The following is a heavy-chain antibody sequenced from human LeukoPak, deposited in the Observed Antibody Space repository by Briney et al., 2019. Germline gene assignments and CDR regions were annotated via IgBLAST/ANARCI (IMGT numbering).Heavy chain of an antibody. CDR1: GGSISSYY. D-gene: IGHD4-17*01. Sequence: SETLSLTCTVSGGSISSYYWSWIRQPPGKGLEWIGYIYYSGSTDYNPSLKSRVTISVDTSKNQFSLKLSSVTAADTAVYYCARRKGDYPGWDWYFDLWGRGTLVTVSS. V-gene: IGHV4-59*08. CDR3: ARRKGDYPGWDWYFDL. CDR2: IYYSGST. J-gene: IGHJ2*01.